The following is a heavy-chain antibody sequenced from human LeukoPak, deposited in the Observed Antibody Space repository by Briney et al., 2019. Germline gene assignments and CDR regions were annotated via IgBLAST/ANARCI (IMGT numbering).Heavy chain of an antibody. CDR2: IYYSGRT. V-gene: IGHV4-30-4*01. Sequence: SQTLSLTCTVSDGSISSANYHWSWIRQPPGKALDWIGYIYYSGRTYYNPSLESRVTMSVETSKNHFSLRLRSVTAADTAVYYCARSNSYDSGGYTFDYWGQGTLVTVSS. CDR3: ARSNSYDSGGYTFDY. CDR1: DGSISSANYH. D-gene: IGHD3-22*01. J-gene: IGHJ4*02.